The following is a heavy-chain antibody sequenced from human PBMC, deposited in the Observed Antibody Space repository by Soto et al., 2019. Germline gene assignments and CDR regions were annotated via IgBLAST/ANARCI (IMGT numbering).Heavy chain of an antibody. Sequence: PGESLKISGKGSGCSFTSYWIGWVRQMPGKGLEWMGIIYPGDSDTRYSPSFQGQVTISADKSISTAYLQWSSLKASDTAMYYCARRPIYNWNDFSSAVAFDIWGQGTMVTVSS. J-gene: IGHJ3*02. V-gene: IGHV5-51*01. D-gene: IGHD1-1*01. CDR2: IYPGDSDT. CDR3: ARRPIYNWNDFSSAVAFDI. CDR1: GCSFTSYW.